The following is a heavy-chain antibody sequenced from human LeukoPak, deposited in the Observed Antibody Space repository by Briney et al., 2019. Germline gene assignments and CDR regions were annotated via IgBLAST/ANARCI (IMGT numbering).Heavy chain of an antibody. CDR1: GGSISSYY. Sequence: SETLSLTCTVSGGSISSYYWSWVRQPAGKGLEWIGRIYTSGSTNYNPSLKSRVTMSVDMSENQFSLKLSSVTAADTAVYYCASYRYGSGSYSIHWGQGTLVTVSS. CDR2: IYTSGST. V-gene: IGHV4-4*07. CDR3: ASYRYGSGSYSIH. D-gene: IGHD3-10*01. J-gene: IGHJ4*02.